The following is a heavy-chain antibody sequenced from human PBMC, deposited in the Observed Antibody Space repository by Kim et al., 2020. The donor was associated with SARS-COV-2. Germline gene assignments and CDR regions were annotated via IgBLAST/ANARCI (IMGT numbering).Heavy chain of an antibody. Sequence: GGSLRLSCAASGFTFSSYAMSWVRQAPGKGLEWVSAISGSGGSTYYTDSVKGRFTISRDNSKNTLYLQMNSLRAEDTAVYYCAKGSNILTGYYLFQPFDYWGQGTLVTVSS. D-gene: IGHD3-9*01. CDR1: GFTFSSYA. CDR2: ISGSGGST. J-gene: IGHJ4*02. V-gene: IGHV3-23*01. CDR3: AKGSNILTGYYLFQPFDY.